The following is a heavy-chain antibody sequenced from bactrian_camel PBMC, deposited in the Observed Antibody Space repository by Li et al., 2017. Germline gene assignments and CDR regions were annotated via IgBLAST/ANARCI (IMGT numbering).Heavy chain of an antibody. CDR1: RLHYDFDNFS. CDR3: AADSSCWGAQAMLKKDYAV. V-gene: IGHV3S53*01. D-gene: IGHD5*01. Sequence: QVQLVESGGGSVQAGGSLRLSCAASRLHYDFDNFSMGWYRQAPGKDREGVAVIDGDGTTSYADSVKGRFTISKDKAKNTVYLQMNSLKPEDTAMYYCAADSSCWGAQAMLKKDYAVWGQGTQVTVS. J-gene: IGHJ4*01. CDR2: IDGDGTT.